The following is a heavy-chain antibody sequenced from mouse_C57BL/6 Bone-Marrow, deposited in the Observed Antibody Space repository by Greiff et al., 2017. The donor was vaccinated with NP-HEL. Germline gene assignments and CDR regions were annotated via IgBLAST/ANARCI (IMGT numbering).Heavy chain of an antibody. CDR3: ARCLAY. J-gene: IGHJ3*01. CDR1: GYTFTSYG. CDR2: IYPRSGNT. Sequence: VQLQQSGAELARPGASVKLSCKASGYTFTSYGISWVKQRTGQGLEWIGEIYPRSGNTYYNEKFKGKATLTVDKSSSTAYMELRSLTSEDSAVYFCARCLAYWGQGTLVTVSA. V-gene: IGHV1-81*01.